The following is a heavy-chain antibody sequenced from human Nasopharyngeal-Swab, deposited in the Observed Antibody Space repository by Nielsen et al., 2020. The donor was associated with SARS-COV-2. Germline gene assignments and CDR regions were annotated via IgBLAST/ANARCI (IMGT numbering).Heavy chain of an antibody. V-gene: IGHV4-59*01. D-gene: IGHD6-19*01. CDR3: ARAPHYTSGWYQFDT. CDR1: GRSISSFY. CDR2: VFYTGST. J-gene: IGHJ5*02. Sequence: SETLSLTRTVSGRSISSFYWTWMRQPPGKGLEWIGYVFYTGSTRYNPSLKSRLTISVDTSKNQFSLKLTYMTAADTAVYFCARAPHYTSGWYQFDTWGQGTLVSVSS.